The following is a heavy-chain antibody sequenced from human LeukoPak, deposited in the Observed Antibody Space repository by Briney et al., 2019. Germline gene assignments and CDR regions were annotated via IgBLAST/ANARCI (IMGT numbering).Heavy chain of an antibody. Sequence: GGSLRLSCAASGFTFSDYYMSWIRQAPGKGLEWVSYISSSGSTIYYADSVKGRSTISRDNAKNSLYLQMNSLRAEDTAVYYCARGTAYCGGDCYSPSAFFDYWGQGTLVTVSS. J-gene: IGHJ4*02. CDR2: ISSSGSTI. D-gene: IGHD2-21*02. CDR3: ARGTAYCGGDCYSPSAFFDY. V-gene: IGHV3-11*01. CDR1: GFTFSDYY.